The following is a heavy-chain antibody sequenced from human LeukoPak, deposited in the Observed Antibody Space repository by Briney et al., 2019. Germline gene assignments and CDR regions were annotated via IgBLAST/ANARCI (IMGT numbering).Heavy chain of an antibody. D-gene: IGHD3-9*01. CDR3: ASVTYTSYDNFDY. V-gene: IGHV1-2*02. J-gene: IGHJ4*02. Sequence: ASVKVSCKASGYTFTAYYMHWVRQAPGQGLEWMGWMHPNSGDTNYAQKFQGRVTMTRDTSITTAYMGLSSLTSDDTAMYYCASVTYTSYDNFDYWGQGTLVTVSS. CDR2: MHPNSGDT. CDR1: GYTFTAYY.